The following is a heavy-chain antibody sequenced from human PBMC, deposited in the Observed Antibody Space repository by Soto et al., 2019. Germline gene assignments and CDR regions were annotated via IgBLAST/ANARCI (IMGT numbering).Heavy chain of an antibody. CDR3: ARGRYFDWSGNY. CDR1: GGSFSSYA. V-gene: IGHV1-69*13. CDR2: IIPIFGTA. D-gene: IGHD3-9*01. Sequence: RASVKVSCKASGGSFSSYAISWVRQAPGQGLEWMGGIIPIFGTANYAQKFQGRVTITADESTSTAYMELSSLGSEDTAVYYCARGRYFDWSGNYWGQGTLVTVSS. J-gene: IGHJ4*02.